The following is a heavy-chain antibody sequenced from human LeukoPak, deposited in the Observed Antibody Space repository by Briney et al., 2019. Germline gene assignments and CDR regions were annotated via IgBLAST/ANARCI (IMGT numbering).Heavy chain of an antibody. CDR2: ISYDGNNR. Sequence: GGSLRLSCAASGFTFSSYSMNWVRQAPGKGLEWVAVISYDGNNRYYADSVKGRFTISRYNSKNTLYLQMNSLRAEDTAVYYCAKVKGGVIGAFDIWGQGTMVTVSS. V-gene: IGHV3-30*18. CDR3: AKVKGGVIGAFDI. J-gene: IGHJ3*02. CDR1: GFTFSSYS. D-gene: IGHD3-10*01.